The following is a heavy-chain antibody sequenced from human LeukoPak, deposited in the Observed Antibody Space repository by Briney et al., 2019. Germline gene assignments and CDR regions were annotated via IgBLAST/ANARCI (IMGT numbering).Heavy chain of an antibody. CDR3: ARGPRFRYSSSWYGIWFDP. V-gene: IGHV4-38-2*02. D-gene: IGHD6-13*01. J-gene: IGHJ5*02. CDR1: GDSMRSSDD. CDR2: IYDSGST. Sequence: PSETLSLTCTVTGDSMRSSDDWGWIRQPPGKGLEWIGSIYDSGSTYYNPSLKSRVTISVDTSKNQFSLKLSSVTAADTAVYYCARGPRFRYSSSWYGIWFDPWGQGTLVTVSS.